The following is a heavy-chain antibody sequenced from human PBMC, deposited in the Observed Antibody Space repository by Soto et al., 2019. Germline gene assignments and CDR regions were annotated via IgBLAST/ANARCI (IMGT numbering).Heavy chain of an antibody. V-gene: IGHV3-23*01. J-gene: IGHJ5*01. D-gene: IGHD3-3*01. Sequence: LRLSCVGSGFTFSMFAISWVRQAPGKGLEWISSISGSGGSTYYADSVKGRFTVSRDNSKTTVFLQMNSLRTEDTAVYFCAKERNFWSGTAGFDSWGQGSPVTVSS. CDR1: GFTFSMFA. CDR2: ISGSGGST. CDR3: AKERNFWSGTAGFDS.